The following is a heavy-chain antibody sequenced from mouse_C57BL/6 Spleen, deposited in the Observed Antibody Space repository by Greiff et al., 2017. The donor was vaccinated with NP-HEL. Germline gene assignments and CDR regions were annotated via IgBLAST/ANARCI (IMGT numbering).Heavy chain of an antibody. CDR1: GFTFSNYW. Sequence: EVKVEESGGGLVQPGGSMKLSCVASGFTFSNYWMNWVRQSPETGLEWVAQIRLKSDNYATHYAESVKGRFTISRDDSKSSVYLQMNNLRAEDTGIYYCTGGWYFDVWGTGTTVTVSS. CDR2: IRLKSDNYAT. CDR3: TGGWYFDV. J-gene: IGHJ1*03. V-gene: IGHV6-3*01.